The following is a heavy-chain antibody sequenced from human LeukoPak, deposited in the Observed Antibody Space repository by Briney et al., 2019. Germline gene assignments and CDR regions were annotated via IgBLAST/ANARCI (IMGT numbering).Heavy chain of an antibody. D-gene: IGHD2-2*01. CDR3: AREGRYCSSTSCYDY. CDR2: ISSSGSTI. Sequence: SGGSLRLSCAASGFTFSDYYMSWIRQAPGKGLEWVSYISSSGSTIYYADSVKGRFTISRDNAKNSLYLQMNSLRAEDTAVYYCAREGRYCSSTSCYDYWGQGTLVTVSS. J-gene: IGHJ4*02. V-gene: IGHV3-11*04. CDR1: GFTFSDYY.